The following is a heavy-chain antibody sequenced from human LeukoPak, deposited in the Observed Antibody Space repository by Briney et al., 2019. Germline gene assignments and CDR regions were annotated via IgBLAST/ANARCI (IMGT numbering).Heavy chain of an antibody. D-gene: IGHD6-6*01. CDR3: ARGGDSSSSHIFDY. V-gene: IGHV3-23*01. CDR1: GFTFSSYA. CDR2: ISGSGGIT. J-gene: IGHJ4*02. Sequence: GGSLRLSCAASGFTFSSYAMSWVRQAPGKGLEWVSIISGSGGITYYADSVVKGRFTISRDSSKNTMYMQMNSLRAEDTAVYYCARGGDSSSSHIFDYWGQGTLVTVSS.